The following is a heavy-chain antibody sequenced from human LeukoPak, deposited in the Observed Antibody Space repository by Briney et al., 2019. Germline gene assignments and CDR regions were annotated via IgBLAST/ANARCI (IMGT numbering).Heavy chain of an antibody. D-gene: IGHD3-16*01. CDR2: TYYRSKWYD. Sequence: SQTLSLTCAISGDSVSSISAAWNWIRQSPSRGLEWLGRTYYRSKWYDDYAVSVKSRITINPDTSKNQFSLQLNSVTPDDAAVYYCAKDSGFGLNGFDPWGQGTLVTVSS. CDR1: GDSVSSISAA. CDR3: AKDSGFGLNGFDP. V-gene: IGHV6-1*01. J-gene: IGHJ5*02.